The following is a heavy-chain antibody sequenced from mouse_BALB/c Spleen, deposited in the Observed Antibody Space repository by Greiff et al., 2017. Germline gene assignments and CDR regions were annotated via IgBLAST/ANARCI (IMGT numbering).Heavy chain of an antibody. CDR2: ISYSGST. Sequence: DVKLQESGPSLVKPSQTLSLTCSVTGDSITSGYWNWIRKFPGNKLEYMGYISYSGSTYYNPSLKSRISITRDTSKNQYYLPLNSVTTEDTATYYCARLYDYGEAWFAYWGQGTLVTVSA. D-gene: IGHD2-4*01. CDR3: ARLYDYGEAWFAY. CDR1: GDSITSGY. J-gene: IGHJ3*01. V-gene: IGHV3-8*02.